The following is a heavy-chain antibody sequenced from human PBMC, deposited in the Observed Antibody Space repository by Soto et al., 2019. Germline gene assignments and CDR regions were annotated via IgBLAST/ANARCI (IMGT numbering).Heavy chain of an antibody. CDR1: GGSISNFY. Sequence: SEPLSLTNTVSGGSISNFYWHWIRQPPRKGLEWIGYIYYSGSTNYNPSLKSRVTISLDTSKNQFSLKLSSVTAADTAVYYCASSNIAAAGFYYYGMDVWGRGTTVTVSS. J-gene: IGHJ6*02. CDR2: IYYSGST. CDR3: ASSNIAAAGFYYYGMDV. V-gene: IGHV4-59*01. D-gene: IGHD6-13*01.